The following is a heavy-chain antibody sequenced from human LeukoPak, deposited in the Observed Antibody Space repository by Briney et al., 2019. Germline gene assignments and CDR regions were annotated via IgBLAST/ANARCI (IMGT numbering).Heavy chain of an antibody. CDR1: GFTFSSYE. CDR2: ISSSGSTI. Sequence: GGSLRLSCAASGFTFSSYEMNWVRQAPGKGLEWVSYISSSGSTIYYADSVKGRFTISRNNAKHSLYLQMNSLRAEDTAVYYCARAVPDFPYYYDSSGTYDYWGQGTLVTVSS. J-gene: IGHJ4*02. D-gene: IGHD3-22*01. V-gene: IGHV3-48*03. CDR3: ARAVPDFPYYYDSSGTYDY.